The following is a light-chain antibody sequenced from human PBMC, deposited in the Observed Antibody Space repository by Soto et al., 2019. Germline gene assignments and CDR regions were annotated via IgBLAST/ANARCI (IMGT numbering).Light chain of an antibody. Sequence: DIHMTQSPSSLSASVGDRVTITCRASQGISNYLGWYQQKPGKATRSLIYSASSLQSGVPSKFSGSGSGTDFNLTISDMQPEDLATYYCQQYNSYRTFGQGTKVDIK. V-gene: IGKV1-16*02. CDR2: SAS. CDR1: QGISNY. CDR3: QQYNSYRT. J-gene: IGKJ1*01.